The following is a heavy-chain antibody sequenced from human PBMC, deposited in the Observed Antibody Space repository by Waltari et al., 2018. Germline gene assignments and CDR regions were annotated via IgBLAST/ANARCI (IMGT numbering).Heavy chain of an antibody. D-gene: IGHD3-16*01. CDR3: ATLGAYLGAFEV. CDR1: EFIVRNNY. CDR2: IYAGGGS. J-gene: IGHJ3*01. Sequence: EVQLVETGGALIHPGGSLRLSCAASEFIVRNNYMAWVRQAPGKGLEWVSVIYAGGGSDSADSVRGRFTISRDNSKNTLYLEMNAPRPDDTAVYYCATLGAYLGAFEVWGRGTMVTVSS. V-gene: IGHV3-53*02.